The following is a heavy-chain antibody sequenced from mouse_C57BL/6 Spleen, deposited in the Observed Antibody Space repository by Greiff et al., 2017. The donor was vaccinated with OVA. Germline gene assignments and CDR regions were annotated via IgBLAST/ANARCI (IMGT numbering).Heavy chain of an antibody. CDR2: IDPETGGT. CDR1: GYTFTDYE. CDR3: TRDRELRWDY. V-gene: IGHV1-15*01. J-gene: IGHJ2*01. D-gene: IGHD1-1*01. Sequence: QVQLQQSGAELVRPGASVTLSCKASGYTFTDYEMHWVKQTPVHGLEWIGAIDPETGGTAYNQKFKGKATLTADKSSSTAYMELRSLTSDDSAVYYSTRDRELRWDYWGQGTTLTVSS.